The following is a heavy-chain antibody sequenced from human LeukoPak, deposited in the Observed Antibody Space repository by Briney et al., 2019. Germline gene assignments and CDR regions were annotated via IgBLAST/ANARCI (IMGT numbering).Heavy chain of an antibody. V-gene: IGHV4-34*01. CDR2: IIHSGRT. CDR3: ARGYSGSYFPFGY. CDR1: GVSFSTYY. Sequence: PSETLSLTCAVYGVSFSTYYWTWIRQPPGKGLEWIGEIIHSGRTDYNPTLKSRVTISVDTSKNQFSLKLSSVTAADTAVYYCARGYSGSYFPFGYWGQGTLVTVSS. D-gene: IGHD1-26*01. J-gene: IGHJ4*02.